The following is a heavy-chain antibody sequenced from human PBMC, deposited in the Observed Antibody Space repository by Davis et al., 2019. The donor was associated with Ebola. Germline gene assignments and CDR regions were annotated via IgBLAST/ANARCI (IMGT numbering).Heavy chain of an antibody. CDR3: ARGRDTAMVLGYYGMDV. CDR1: GVSISTYY. CDR2: IYYSGST. Sequence: MPSETLSLTCNVSGVSISTYYWSWIRQPPGKGLEWIGYIYYSGSTKYIPSLKSRVTISVDTSKNQFSLKLSSVTAADTAVYYCARGRDTAMVLGYYGMDVWGKGTTVTVSS. D-gene: IGHD5-18*01. J-gene: IGHJ6*04. V-gene: IGHV4-59*01.